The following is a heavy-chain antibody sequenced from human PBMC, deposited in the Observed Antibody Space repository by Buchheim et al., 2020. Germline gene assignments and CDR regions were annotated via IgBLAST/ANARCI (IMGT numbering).Heavy chain of an antibody. CDR2: ISTSGST. V-gene: IGHV4-61*02. J-gene: IGHJ3*02. CDR1: GGSISSGGYY. CDR3: ARGGFTAGAFDI. Sequence: QVQLQESGPGLVKPSQTLSLTCTVSGGSISSGGYYWSWIRQPAGKGLEWIGRISTSGSTNYNPSLKSRVTISVDTSKQQFSLKLSSVTAADTAVYYCARGGFTAGAFDIWGQGT. D-gene: IGHD2-21*02.